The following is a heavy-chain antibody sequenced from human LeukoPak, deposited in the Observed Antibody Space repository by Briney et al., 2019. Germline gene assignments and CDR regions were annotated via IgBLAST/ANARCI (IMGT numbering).Heavy chain of an antibody. CDR1: GYSISSGYY. V-gene: IGHV4-38-2*02. Sequence: SETLSLTCTVSGYSISSGYYWGWIRQPPGKGLEWIGSIYHSGSTYYNPSLKSRVTISVDTSKNQFSLKLSSVTAADTAVYYCARMDGFGEPFLDYWGQGTLVTVSS. CDR3: ARMDGFGEPFLDY. D-gene: IGHD3-10*01. J-gene: IGHJ4*02. CDR2: IYHSGST.